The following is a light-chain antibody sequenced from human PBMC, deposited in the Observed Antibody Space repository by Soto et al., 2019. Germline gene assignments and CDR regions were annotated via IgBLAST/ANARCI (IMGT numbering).Light chain of an antibody. CDR2: GAS. V-gene: IGKV3-20*01. CDR3: QQYGSSPPTWT. J-gene: IGKJ1*01. CDR1: QSVSSSY. Sequence: EIVLTQSPATLSLSPRERATLSCRASQSVSSSYLAWYQQKPGQAPRLLIYGASSRATGIPDRFSGSGSGTDFTLTLSRLEPEDFAVYYCQQYGSSPPTWTFGQGTKVDI.